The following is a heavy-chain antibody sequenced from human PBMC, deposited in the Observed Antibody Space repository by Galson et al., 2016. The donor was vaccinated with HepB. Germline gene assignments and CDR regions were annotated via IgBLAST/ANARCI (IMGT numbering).Heavy chain of an antibody. CDR2: IYYSGST. Sequence: ETLSLTCTVSGGSVSSGSYYWSWIRQPPGKGLEWIGYIYYSGSTNYSPSLKSRVTISVDTSKNQFSLKLSSVTAADTAVYYCARGESYYGSGSSIYGMDVWGQGTTVTVSS. CDR3: ARGESYYGSGSSIYGMDV. V-gene: IGHV4-61*01. J-gene: IGHJ6*02. CDR1: GGSVSSGSYY. D-gene: IGHD3-10*01.